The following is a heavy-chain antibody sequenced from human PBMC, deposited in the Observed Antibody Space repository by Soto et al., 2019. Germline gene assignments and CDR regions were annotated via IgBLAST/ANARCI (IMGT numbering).Heavy chain of an antibody. CDR2: IKPISDIT. D-gene: IGHD4-4*01. J-gene: IGHJ5*02. CDR3: ARDPSTINKLIGVWFDP. V-gene: IGHV1-69*13. CDR1: GGTFGRFT. Sequence: PSVKVSCKASGGTFGRFTINWVRQAPGQGLEWMGGIKPISDITNYAQRFQGRVTFTADASTSTVYLELSSLRSEDTAMYYCARDPSTINKLIGVWFDPWGQGTLVTVSS.